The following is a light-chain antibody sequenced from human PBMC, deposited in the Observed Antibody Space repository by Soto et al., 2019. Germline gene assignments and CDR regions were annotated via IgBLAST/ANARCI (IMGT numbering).Light chain of an antibody. CDR2: GAS. J-gene: IGKJ1*01. Sequence: EIVMTQSPATLSVSPGERATLSCRASQSVSSNLAWYQQKPGQAPRLLIYGASTRATGIPARFSGSGSGTEFTLTISSLQSEDFAVYYCQQYNNWQWTFGQGTNVDIK. CDR1: QSVSSN. V-gene: IGKV3-15*01. CDR3: QQYNNWQWT.